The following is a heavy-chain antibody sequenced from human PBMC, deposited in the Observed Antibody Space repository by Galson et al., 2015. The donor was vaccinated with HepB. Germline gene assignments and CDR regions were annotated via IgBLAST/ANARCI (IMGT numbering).Heavy chain of an antibody. D-gene: IGHD6-13*01. J-gene: IGHJ4*02. V-gene: IGHV1-2*02. CDR3: ASYPRGEQQLVKNDY. Sequence: SVKVSCKASGYTFTGYYMHWVRQAPGQGLGWMGWINPNSGGTNYAQKFQGRATMTRDTSISTAYMELSRLRSDDTAVYYCASYPRGEQQLVKNDYWGQGTLVTVSS. CDR2: INPNSGGT. CDR1: GYTFTGYY.